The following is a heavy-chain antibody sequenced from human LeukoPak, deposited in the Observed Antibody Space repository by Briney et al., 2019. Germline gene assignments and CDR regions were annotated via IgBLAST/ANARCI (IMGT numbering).Heavy chain of an antibody. CDR2: ISYDGHNK. V-gene: IGHV3-30*03. Sequence: GRSLRLSCAASGFTFSSSGMHWVRQAPGKGLEWVAVISYDGHNKYYTDSVKGRFTVSRDNSKNTLYLQMNSLRAEDTAVYYCARDLILDVSGDSGWGQGTLVTVSS. J-gene: IGHJ4*02. CDR3: ARDLILDVSGDSG. D-gene: IGHD2-21*01. CDR1: GFTFSSSG.